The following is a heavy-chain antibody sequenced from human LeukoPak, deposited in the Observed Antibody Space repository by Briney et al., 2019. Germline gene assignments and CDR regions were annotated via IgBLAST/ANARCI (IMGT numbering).Heavy chain of an antibody. CDR1: GGSFSGYY. Sequence: PSETLSLTCAVYGGSFSGYYWSWIRQPPGKGLEWIGEINHSGSTNYNPSLKSRVTISLDTSKKQFSLKLSFVTAADTAVYYCARGRRDGYNLRNFDYWGQGTLVTVSS. J-gene: IGHJ4*02. CDR3: ARGRRDGYNLRNFDY. CDR2: INHSGST. V-gene: IGHV4-34*01. D-gene: IGHD5-24*01.